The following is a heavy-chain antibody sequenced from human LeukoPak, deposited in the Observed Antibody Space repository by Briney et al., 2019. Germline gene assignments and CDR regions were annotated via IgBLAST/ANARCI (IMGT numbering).Heavy chain of an antibody. Sequence: GGSLRLSCAASGFTFSSYSMNWVRQAPGKGLEWVSSISNDAKYIYYADSLKGRFTVSRDNAKNSLYLQMNSLRAEDTALYYCARGGRSYTSGIPGGAFDIWGQGTLVTVSS. D-gene: IGHD3-10*01. V-gene: IGHV3-21*01. CDR1: GFTFSSYS. J-gene: IGHJ4*02. CDR3: ARGGRSYTSGIPGGAFDI. CDR2: ISNDAKYI.